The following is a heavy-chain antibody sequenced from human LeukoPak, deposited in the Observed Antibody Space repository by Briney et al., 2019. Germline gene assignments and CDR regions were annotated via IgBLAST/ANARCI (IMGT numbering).Heavy chain of an antibody. CDR2: IYFSGST. CDR1: GDSISSGDYY. Sequence: SETLSLTCTVSGDSISSGDYYWSWIRQPPGKGLEWIGYIYFSGSTYYNPSLKSRVIISIDTSKNQFSLKLSSVTAADTAVYYCAKVPYSSSSYDFLFDYWGQGTLVTVSS. CDR3: AKVPYSSSSYDFLFDY. V-gene: IGHV4-30-4*01. D-gene: IGHD6-6*01. J-gene: IGHJ4*02.